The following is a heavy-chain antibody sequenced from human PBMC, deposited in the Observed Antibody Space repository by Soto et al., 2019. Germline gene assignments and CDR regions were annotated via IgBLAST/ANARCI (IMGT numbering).Heavy chain of an antibody. CDR1: GFTFGDYA. J-gene: IGHJ4*02. D-gene: IGHD3-22*01. V-gene: IGHV3-49*03. Sequence: EVQLVESGGDLLQPGRSLRLSCTTSGFTFGDYAMSWFRQAPGKGLELVGFVRSKSNGGTTEYAASVKGRFIISRDDSRSIAYLQMNSLKTEDTAVYYCAMDTSGYNYYFAHWGQGTLVIVSS. CDR2: VRSKSNGGTT. CDR3: AMDTSGYNYYFAH.